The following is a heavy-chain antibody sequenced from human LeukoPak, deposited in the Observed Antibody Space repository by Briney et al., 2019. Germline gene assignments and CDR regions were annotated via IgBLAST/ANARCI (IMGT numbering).Heavy chain of an antibody. Sequence: GRSLRLSCAASGFTLDDYAMHWVRQAPGKGLEWVSGISWNSGSIGYADSVKGRFTISRDNAKNSLYLQMNSLRAEDTALYYCARVLGAAGTVFDYWGQGTLVTVSS. CDR2: ISWNSGSI. J-gene: IGHJ4*02. D-gene: IGHD6-13*01. V-gene: IGHV3-9*01. CDR3: ARVLGAAGTVFDY. CDR1: GFTLDDYA.